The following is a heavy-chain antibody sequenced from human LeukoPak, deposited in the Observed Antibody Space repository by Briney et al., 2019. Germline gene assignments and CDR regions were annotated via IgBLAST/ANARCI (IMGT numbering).Heavy chain of an antibody. CDR1: GFTFSNYA. D-gene: IGHD1-26*01. V-gene: IGHV3-30*18. J-gene: IGHJ3*02. CDR2: ISYDGSNK. Sequence: GGSLRLSCAASGFTFSNYAMSWVRQAPGKGLEWVAVISYDGSNKYYADSVKGRFTISRDNSKNTLYLQMNSLRAEDTAVYYCAKGEAFDIWGQGTMVTASS. CDR3: AKGEAFDI.